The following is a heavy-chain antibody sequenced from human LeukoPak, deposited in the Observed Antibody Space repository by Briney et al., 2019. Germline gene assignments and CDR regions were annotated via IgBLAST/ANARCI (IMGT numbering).Heavy chain of an antibody. CDR2: IIPILGIA. CDR1: GGTFSSYA. V-gene: IGHV1-69*04. J-gene: IGHJ6*02. Sequence: SVKVSCKASGGTFSSYAISWVRQAPGQGLEWMGRIIPILGIANYAQKFQGRVTITADKSTSTAYMELSSLRSEDTAVYYCARPNGDYAPYYYYYGMDVWGQGTTVTVSS. D-gene: IGHD4-17*01. CDR3: ARPNGDYAPYYYYYGMDV.